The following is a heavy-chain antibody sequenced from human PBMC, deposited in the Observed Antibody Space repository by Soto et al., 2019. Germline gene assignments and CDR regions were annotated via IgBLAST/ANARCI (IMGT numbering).Heavy chain of an antibody. V-gene: IGHV1-24*01. CDR1: GYKLSELY. CDR2: SDPEDGGT. D-gene: IGHD5-12*01. J-gene: IGHJ6*02. Sequence: ASVKVSCKVSGYKLSELYMHWVRQAPGKGLEWMGSSDPEDGGTIYAQKFQGRVTMTEDTSTDTAYMELSSLRSEDTAVYYCATGPRGPDYSYYYGMDVWGQGTTVTVSS. CDR3: ATGPRGPDYSYYYGMDV.